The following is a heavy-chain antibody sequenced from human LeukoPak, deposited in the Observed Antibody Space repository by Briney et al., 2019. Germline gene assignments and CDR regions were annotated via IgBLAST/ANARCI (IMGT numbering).Heavy chain of an antibody. V-gene: IGHV4-34*01. D-gene: IGHD3-22*01. J-gene: IGHJ4*02. CDR3: ARRTKDDSSGYYLFDY. CDR1: GGSFSGYY. Sequence: PSETLSLTCAVYGGSFSGYYWSWIRQPPGKGLEWIGEINHSGSTNYNPSLKSRVTISVDTSKNQFSLKLSSVTAADTAVYYCARRTKDDSSGYYLFDYWGQGTLVTVSS. CDR2: INHSGST.